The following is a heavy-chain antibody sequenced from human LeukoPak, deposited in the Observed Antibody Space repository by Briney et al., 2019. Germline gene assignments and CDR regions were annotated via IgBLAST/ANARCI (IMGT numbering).Heavy chain of an antibody. D-gene: IGHD4-11*01. CDR3: SRGNNYVDSDY. J-gene: IGHJ4*02. V-gene: IGHV4-61*02. CDR2: IHTSGST. CDR1: GGSVSSGSYF. Sequence: SETLSLTCTVSGGSVSSGSYFWSWIRQPAGKGLQWIGRIHTSGSTEYNPSLKSRVTISVDTSKNQLSLKLSSVTAADTAVYYCSRGNNYVDSDYWGQGTLVTVSS.